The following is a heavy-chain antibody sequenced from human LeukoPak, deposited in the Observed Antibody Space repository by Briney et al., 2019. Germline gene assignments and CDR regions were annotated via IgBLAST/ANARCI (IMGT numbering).Heavy chain of an antibody. Sequence: GASVKVSCKASGYTFTSYYMHWVRQAPGQGLEWMGIINPSGGSTSYAQKFQGRVTMTRDTSTSTAYMELRSLRSDDTAVYYCARDVCTSTTYYGPDFWGQGTLVTVSS. CDR2: INPSGGST. D-gene: IGHD2-2*01. V-gene: IGHV1-46*01. CDR3: ARDVCTSTTYYGPDF. CDR1: GYTFTSYY. J-gene: IGHJ4*02.